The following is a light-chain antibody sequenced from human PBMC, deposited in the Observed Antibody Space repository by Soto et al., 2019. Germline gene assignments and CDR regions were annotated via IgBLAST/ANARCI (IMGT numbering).Light chain of an antibody. CDR1: QSVSSSY. J-gene: IGKJ5*01. V-gene: IGKV3D-20*02. Sequence: EIVLTQSPGTLSLSPGDRATLSCRASQSVSSSYLAWYQQKPGQAPRLLIYGTSTRATGIPDRFSGSGSGTDFTLTISSLEPEDFALYYCQQRNNWPPITFGQGTRLEIK. CDR2: GTS. CDR3: QQRNNWPPIT.